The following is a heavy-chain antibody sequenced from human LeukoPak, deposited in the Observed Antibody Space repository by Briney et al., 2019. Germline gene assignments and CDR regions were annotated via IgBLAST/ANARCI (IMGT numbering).Heavy chain of an antibody. J-gene: IGHJ4*02. D-gene: IGHD3-3*01. CDR3: ARGGYDFWSGYFFDY. CDR2: IFYSGST. CDR1: GGSISTSNYY. Sequence: SETLSLTCTVSGGSISTSNYYWGWIRQPPGKGLEWIGNIFYSGSTYYNPSLKSRVTISVDTSKNQFSLKLSSVTAADTAVYYCARGGYDFWSGYFFDYWGQGTLVTVSS. V-gene: IGHV4-39*07.